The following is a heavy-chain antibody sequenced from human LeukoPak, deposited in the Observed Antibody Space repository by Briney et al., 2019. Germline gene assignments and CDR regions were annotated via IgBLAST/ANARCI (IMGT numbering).Heavy chain of an antibody. V-gene: IGHV4-4*07. J-gene: IGHJ5*02. D-gene: IGHD3-16*02. CDR3: AREETYYDYVCGSYRYRFDP. CDR2: IYTSGST. CDR1: GGSISSYY. Sequence: SETLSLTCTVSGGSISSYYWSWIRQPAGKGLEWIGRIYTSGSTNYNPSLKSRVTMSVDTSKNQFSLKLSSVTAADTAVYYCAREETYYDYVCGSYRYRFDPWGQGTLVTVSS.